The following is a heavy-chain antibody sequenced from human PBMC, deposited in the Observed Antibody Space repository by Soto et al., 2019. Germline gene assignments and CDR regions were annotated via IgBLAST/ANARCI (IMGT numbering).Heavy chain of an antibody. V-gene: IGHV4-31*03. Sequence: SETLSLTCSVSGDSISTGDYFWSWISQRPGKGLEWIGSILYRGSTYYNPSLKSRLSISIDMSKNQFSLRLSSVTAADTAVYYCARRRRLPSALYYFDNWGQGALVTVSS. CDR1: GDSISTGDYF. J-gene: IGHJ4*02. CDR2: ILYRGST. D-gene: IGHD5-18*01. CDR3: ARRRRLPSALYYFDN.